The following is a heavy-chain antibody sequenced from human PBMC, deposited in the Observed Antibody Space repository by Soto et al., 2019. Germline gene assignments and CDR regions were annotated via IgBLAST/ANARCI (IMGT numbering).Heavy chain of an antibody. J-gene: IGHJ5*02. CDR3: ARVNTICSGGRCYSFDP. Sequence: SETLSLTCAVSGGSISSTNWWSWVRQPPGKGLEWIGEMYHSGSTNYNPSLKSRVTISVDKSKNQFSLKLSSVTAADTAVYYCARVNTICSGGRCYSFDPWGQGTLVTVYS. CDR2: MYHSGST. D-gene: IGHD2-15*01. CDR1: GGSISSTNW. V-gene: IGHV4-4*02.